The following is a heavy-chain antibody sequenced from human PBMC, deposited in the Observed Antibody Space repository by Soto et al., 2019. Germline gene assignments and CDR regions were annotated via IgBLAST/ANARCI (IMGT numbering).Heavy chain of an antibody. CDR1: GGSFSGYY. J-gene: IGHJ6*02. V-gene: IGHV4-34*01. D-gene: IGHD3-3*01. CDR2: INHSGST. CDR3: ARGVGLYYDFWSGYYRNHYYYYGMDV. Sequence: SETLSLTCAVYGGSFSGYYWSWIRQPPGKGLEWIGEINHSGSTNYNPSLKSRVTISVDTSKNQFSLKLSSVTAADTAVYYCARGVGLYYDFWSGYYRNHYYYYGMDVWGQGTTVTVSS.